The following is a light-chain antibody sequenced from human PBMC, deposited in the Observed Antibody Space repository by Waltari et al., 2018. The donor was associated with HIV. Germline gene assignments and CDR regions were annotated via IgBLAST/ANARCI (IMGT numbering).Light chain of an antibody. CDR2: EVS. CDR1: SSDVGSYNL. J-gene: IGLJ3*02. Sequence: QSALPQPASVSGSPGQSLTISCTGTSSDVGSYNLVSWYQHHPGKAPKLMIYEVSKRPSGVSNRFSGSKSGNTASLTISGLQAEDEADYYCCSYAGSSTLFGGGTKLTVL. V-gene: IGLV2-23*02. CDR3: CSYAGSSTL.